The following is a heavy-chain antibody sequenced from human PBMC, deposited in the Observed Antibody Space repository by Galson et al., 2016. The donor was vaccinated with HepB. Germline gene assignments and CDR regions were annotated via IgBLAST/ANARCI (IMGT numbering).Heavy chain of an antibody. CDR2: ITGSGSTI. CDR3: ARSYISGSYYNSLVGFDP. J-gene: IGHJ5*02. D-gene: IGHD3-10*01. V-gene: IGHV3-11*01. CDR1: GFTFSDYY. Sequence: SLRLSCAASGFTFSDYYMSWIRQAPGKGLECVSHITGSGSTIYYADSVKGRFTISRDNAKNSLYLQMHSLTVEDTAVYFCARSYISGSYYNSLVGFDPWGRGTLVTVSS.